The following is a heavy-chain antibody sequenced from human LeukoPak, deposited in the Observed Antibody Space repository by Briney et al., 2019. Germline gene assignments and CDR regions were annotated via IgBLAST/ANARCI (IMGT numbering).Heavy chain of an antibody. CDR1: GFSFSSYN. CDR2: IRQDESER. CDR3: ARLSAYYYGSYFYYYMDV. D-gene: IGHD3-10*01. J-gene: IGHJ6*03. Sequence: GGSLRLSCEASGFSFSSYNMDWVRQTPGKGPEWVANIRQDESERYFADSVKGRFTISRDNAKKSVYLHMSSLRAEDTALYYCARLSAYYYGSYFYYYMDVWGKGTTVTVSS. V-gene: IGHV3-7*01.